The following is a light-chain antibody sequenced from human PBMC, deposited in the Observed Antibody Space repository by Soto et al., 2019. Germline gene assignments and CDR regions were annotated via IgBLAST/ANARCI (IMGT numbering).Light chain of an antibody. CDR1: SSNIGAGYD. CDR3: HAVDTRLTGSRV. CDR2: GNS. J-gene: IGLJ3*02. Sequence: QSVLTQPPSGSGAPGQRVTISCTGNSSNIGAGYDVHWYQHVAGTAPTHLLVGNSNRPSGVSDRFSGSKSGASGSLAITGLQTEDEAVYYCHAVDTRLTGSRVFFGGTKVTVL. V-gene: IGLV1-40*01.